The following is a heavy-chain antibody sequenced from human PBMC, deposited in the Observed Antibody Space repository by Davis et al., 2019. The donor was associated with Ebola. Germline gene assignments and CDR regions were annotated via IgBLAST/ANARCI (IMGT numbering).Heavy chain of an antibody. J-gene: IGHJ6*02. CDR1: GFTFSSYA. Sequence: PGGSLRLSCAASGFTFSSYAMSWVRQAPGKGLEWVSSISSDSSYKYYPDSVKGRFTISRDNAKNSLFLQMNSLGAEDTAVYYCARGHCTRSSCYTGGYYYYAMDVWGQGTTVIVSS. CDR3: ARGHCTRSSCYTGGYYYYAMDV. D-gene: IGHD2-2*02. V-gene: IGHV3-21*03. CDR2: ISSDSSYK.